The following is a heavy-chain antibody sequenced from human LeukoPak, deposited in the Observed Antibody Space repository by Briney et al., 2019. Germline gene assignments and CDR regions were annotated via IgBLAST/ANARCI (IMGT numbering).Heavy chain of an antibody. D-gene: IGHD4-17*01. V-gene: IGHV4-34*01. J-gene: IGHJ4*02. CDR2: INHSGST. CDR1: GGSFSGYY. Sequence: SETLSLTCAVYGGSFSGYYWSWIRQPPGKGLEWIGEINHSGSTNYNPSLKGRVTISVDTSKNQFSLKLSSVTAADTAVYYCARGDYGDYGLSKYPFDYWGQGTLVTVSS. CDR3: ARGDYGDYGLSKYPFDY.